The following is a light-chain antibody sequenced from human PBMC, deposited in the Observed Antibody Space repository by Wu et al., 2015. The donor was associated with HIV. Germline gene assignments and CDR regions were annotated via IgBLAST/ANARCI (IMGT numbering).Light chain of an antibody. Sequence: DIQMTQSPSSLSASVGDRVTITCRASQSISSYINWYQQKPGKAPKLLIYAASSLQSGVSSRFSGSGSGTDFTLTISSLQPEDFATYYCQQSYSTPRTFGQGTKVGIK. J-gene: IGKJ1*01. CDR2: AAS. CDR3: QQSYSTPRT. V-gene: IGKV1-39*01. CDR1: QSISSY.